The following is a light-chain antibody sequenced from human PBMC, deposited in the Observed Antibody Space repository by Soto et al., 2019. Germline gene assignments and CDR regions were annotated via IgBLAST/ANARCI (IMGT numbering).Light chain of an antibody. Sequence: DIQMTQSPSAMSTSVGDRVTISCMASQSVSNYLAWFQQKPGKVPKRLIYGASSWQSGVPARFSGSVSGTDFTLTISSLQSEDVATYYCLQHNSYPRTFGQGTKVDIK. CDR2: GAS. J-gene: IGKJ1*01. CDR1: QSVSNY. V-gene: IGKV1-17*03. CDR3: LQHNSYPRT.